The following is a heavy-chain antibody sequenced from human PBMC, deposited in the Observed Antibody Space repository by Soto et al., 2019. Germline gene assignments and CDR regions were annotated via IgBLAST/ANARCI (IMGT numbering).Heavy chain of an antibody. Sequence: GGSLRLSCAASGFTFSNSAMTWVRQTLGKGPEWVSSICRTTNTHYADSVKGRFAISGDNSQNTLYLQMNSLTAEDTAVYFCAKVDAYSYRTDHWGQGTLVTVSS. D-gene: IGHD3-16*02. J-gene: IGHJ4*02. CDR1: GFTFSNSA. V-gene: IGHV3-23*01. CDR3: AKVDAYSYRTDH. CDR2: ICRTTNT.